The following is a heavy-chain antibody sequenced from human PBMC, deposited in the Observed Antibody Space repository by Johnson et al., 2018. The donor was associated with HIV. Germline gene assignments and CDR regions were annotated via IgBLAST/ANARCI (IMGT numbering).Heavy chain of an antibody. CDR1: GFTFSSYA. Sequence: QVQLVESGGGLVQPGGSLRLSCAASGFTFSSYAMHWVRQAPGKGLEYVSAISSNGGSTYYANSVKGRFTISRDNSKNTLYLQMNSLRAEDTAVYYCAREGGRDAFDIWGQGTMVTVSS. D-gene: IGHD1-26*01. CDR3: AREGGRDAFDI. J-gene: IGHJ3*02. V-gene: IGHV3-64*04. CDR2: ISSNGGST.